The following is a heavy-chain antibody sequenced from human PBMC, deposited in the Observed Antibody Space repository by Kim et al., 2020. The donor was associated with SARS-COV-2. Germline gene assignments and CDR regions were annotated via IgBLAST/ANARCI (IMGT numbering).Heavy chain of an antibody. J-gene: IGHJ5*02. CDR1: GFTFSSYS. V-gene: IGHV3-21*01. CDR2: ISSSSSYI. D-gene: IGHD2-15*01. Sequence: GGSLRLSCAASGFTFSSYSMNWVRQAPGKGLEWVSSISSSSSYIYYADSVKGRFTISRDNAKNSLYLQMNSLRAEDTAVYYCARVAATTIGWFDPWGQGTLVTVSS. CDR3: ARVAATTIGWFDP.